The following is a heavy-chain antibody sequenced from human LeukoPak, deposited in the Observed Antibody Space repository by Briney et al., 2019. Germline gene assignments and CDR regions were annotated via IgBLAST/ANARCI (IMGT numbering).Heavy chain of an antibody. Sequence: SETLSLTCTVSGGSISSSSYYWGWLRQPPGKGLEWIGSIYYSGSTYYNPSLKSRVIISADTSKNQFSLKLSSVTAADTAVYYCARGRIAKIVVVHSFQYGMDVWGQGTTVTVSS. CDR2: IYYSGST. D-gene: IGHD3-22*01. V-gene: IGHV4-39*01. CDR3: ARGRIAKIVVVHSFQYGMDV. CDR1: GGSISSSSYY. J-gene: IGHJ6*02.